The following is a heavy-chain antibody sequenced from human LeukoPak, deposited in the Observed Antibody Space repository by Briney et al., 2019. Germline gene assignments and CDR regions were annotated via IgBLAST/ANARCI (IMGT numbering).Heavy chain of an antibody. V-gene: IGHV3-21*04. CDR2: ISSSSSYI. CDR1: GFTSSTSA. Sequence: PGGSLRLSCVVSGFTSSTSAMSWVRQAPGKGLEWVSSISSSSSYIYYADSVKGRFTISRDNSKNTLYLQMNSLRAEDTAVYYCARGGAVAGTLFDYWGQGTLVTVSS. D-gene: IGHD6-19*01. CDR3: ARGGAVAGTLFDY. J-gene: IGHJ4*02.